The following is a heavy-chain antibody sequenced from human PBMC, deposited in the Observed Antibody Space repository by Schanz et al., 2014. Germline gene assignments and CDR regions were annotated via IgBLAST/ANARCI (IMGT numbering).Heavy chain of an antibody. V-gene: IGHV1-46*03. Sequence: QVHLVQSGAEVHKPGASLKISCKASGYTFTNFFLHWVRQAPGQGLEWMGIINPIGGSTTYAQKCQGRVTMTRDTSTSTVYMELSSLRSEDTAVYYCARDGVDAAAGGNYWGPGTLVTVSS. D-gene: IGHD6-13*01. J-gene: IGHJ4*02. CDR2: INPIGGST. CDR1: GYTFTNFF. CDR3: ARDGVDAAAGGNY.